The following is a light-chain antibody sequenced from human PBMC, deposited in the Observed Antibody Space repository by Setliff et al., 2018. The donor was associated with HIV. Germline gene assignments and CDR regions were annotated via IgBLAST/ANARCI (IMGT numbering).Light chain of an antibody. CDR2: EVS. Sequence: QSALTQPASVSGSPGQSITISCTGTSSDVGYYNFVSWYQQYPGRAPQVIIYEVSHRPSGISNRFSGSKSGNTASLTISELQTEDEANYYCGSYTLTSTVIFGGGTKVTVL. J-gene: IGLJ2*01. CDR3: GSYTLTSTVI. V-gene: IGLV2-14*01. CDR1: SSDVGYYNF.